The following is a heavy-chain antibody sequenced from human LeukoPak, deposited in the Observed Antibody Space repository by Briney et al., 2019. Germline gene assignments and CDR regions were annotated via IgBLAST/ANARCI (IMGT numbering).Heavy chain of an antibody. CDR1: GGSISSSSYY. CDR2: IYYSGST. D-gene: IGHD3-10*01. CDR3: ARQEPYYYGSGSFDY. J-gene: IGHJ4*02. Sequence: PSETLSLTCTVSGGSISSSSYYWGWIRQPPGQGLEWIGSIYYSGSTYYNPSLKSRVTISVDTSKNQFSLKLSSVTAADTAVYYCARQEPYYYGSGSFDYWGQGTLATVSS. V-gene: IGHV4-39*01.